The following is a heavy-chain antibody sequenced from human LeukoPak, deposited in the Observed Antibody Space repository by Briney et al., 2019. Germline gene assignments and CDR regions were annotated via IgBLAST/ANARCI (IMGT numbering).Heavy chain of an antibody. CDR2: ISSSGSTI. J-gene: IGHJ4*02. Sequence: SGGSLRLSCAASGFTFSSYEMNWVRQAPGKGLEWVSYISSSGSTIYYADSVKGRFTISRDNAKNSLYLQMNSLRAEDTAVYYCAREHSSSWYDYWGQGTLVTVSS. V-gene: IGHV3-48*03. CDR1: GFTFSSYE. D-gene: IGHD6-13*01. CDR3: AREHSSSWYDY.